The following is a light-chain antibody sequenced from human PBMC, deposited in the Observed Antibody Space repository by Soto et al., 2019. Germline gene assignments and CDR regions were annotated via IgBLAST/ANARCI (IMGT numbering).Light chain of an antibody. CDR3: QNYNGAPRG. J-gene: IGKJ5*01. CDR1: QGISNY. Sequence: DIQMTQSPSSLSASVGGRVTITFRASQGISNYLAWYQQKPGKVPTLLIYAASTLQSGVPSRFSGSGSGTDFTLTISSLQPEDVATYYCQNYNGAPRGFGQGTRLEIK. V-gene: IGKV1-27*01. CDR2: AAS.